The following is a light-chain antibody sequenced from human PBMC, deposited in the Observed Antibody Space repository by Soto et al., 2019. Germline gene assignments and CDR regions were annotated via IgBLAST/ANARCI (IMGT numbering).Light chain of an antibody. CDR2: DTS. J-gene: IGKJ5*01. CDR1: QSVCSNC. V-gene: IGKV3-20*01. CDR3: QQYGGSPMWT. Sequence: EIVLTQSPGTLSLSPGERATLCFRTSQSVCSNCLAWFQQKPGQAPRLLIFDTSSRATGTPDRFTGSGSGTDFTLTISRLEPEDFAVYYCQQYGGSPMWTFGQGTRLEIK.